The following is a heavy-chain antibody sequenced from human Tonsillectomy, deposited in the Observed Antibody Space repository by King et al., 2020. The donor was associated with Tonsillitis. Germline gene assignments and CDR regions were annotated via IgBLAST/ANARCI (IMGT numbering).Heavy chain of an antibody. J-gene: IGHJ4*02. CDR2: ISGSGGST. CDR3: AKGGCSSTSCYYDCDY. Sequence: VQLVESGGGLVQPGGSLRLSCAASGFTFRSYAMSWVRQAPGRGLEWGTAISGSGGSTYYADSVKDRFTTSRDNSKNTLYLQMNSLRAEDTAVYYCAKGGCSSTSCYYDCDYWGQGTLVTVSS. V-gene: IGHV3-23*04. CDR1: GFTFRSYA. D-gene: IGHD2-2*01.